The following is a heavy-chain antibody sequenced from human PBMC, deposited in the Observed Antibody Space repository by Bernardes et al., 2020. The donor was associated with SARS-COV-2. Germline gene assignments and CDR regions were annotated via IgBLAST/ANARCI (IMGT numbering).Heavy chain of an antibody. V-gene: IGHV1-2*06. CDR2: INPLTGGK. Sequence: ASVKVSCKASGYTFTDNEMHWVRQAPGQGPEWMGRINPLTGGKDYAQILQGRVTMTTDTSTSTAYMELRSLRSDDTAVYYCATVVGYSYGGGWFDPWGQGTLVTVSS. J-gene: IGHJ5*02. D-gene: IGHD5-18*01. CDR1: GYTFTDNE. CDR3: ATVVGYSYGGGWFDP.